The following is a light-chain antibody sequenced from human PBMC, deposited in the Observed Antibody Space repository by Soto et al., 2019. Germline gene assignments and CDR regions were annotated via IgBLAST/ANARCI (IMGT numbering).Light chain of an antibody. V-gene: IGKV3-11*01. Sequence: ETLMTQSPATLSLARGERATRSCRASQSIGSYLAWYQHKLGQPPRLLIYDASNRATGIPVRFSGSGSGTDFTLTISSLEPEDFAVYYCQQRSTWPPFSFGPGTKVDIK. CDR2: DAS. CDR1: QSIGSY. J-gene: IGKJ3*01. CDR3: QQRSTWPPFS.